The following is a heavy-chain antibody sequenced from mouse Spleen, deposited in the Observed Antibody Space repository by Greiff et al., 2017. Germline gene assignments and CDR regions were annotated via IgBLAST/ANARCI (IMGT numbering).Heavy chain of an antibody. Sequence: QVHVKQSGAELVRPGVSVKISCKGSGYTFTDYAMHWVKQSHAKSLEWIGVISTYYGDASYNQKFKGKATMTVDKSSSTAYMELARLTSEDSAIYYCARLTGTGDYWGQGTTLTVSS. J-gene: IGHJ2*01. D-gene: IGHD4-1*01. V-gene: IGHV1S137*01. CDR2: ISTYYGDA. CDR3: ARLTGTGDY. CDR1: GYTFTDYA.